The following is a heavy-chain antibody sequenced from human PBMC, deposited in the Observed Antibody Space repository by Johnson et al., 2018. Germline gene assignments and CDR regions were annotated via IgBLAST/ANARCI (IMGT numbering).Heavy chain of an antibody. J-gene: IGHJ1*01. CDR1: GGSISSYY. CDR2: IYYSGRT. CDR3: ARGNRDFQH. D-gene: IGHD2/OR15-2a*01. Sequence: QVQLQESGPGLVKPSETLSLTCTVSGGSISSYYWSWIRQPPGKGLEWIGYIYYSGRTNYNPSLKSRVTISVDTSKNQFSLKLSSVTAADTAVYYCARGNRDFQHLGQGTLVTVAS. V-gene: IGHV4-59*01.